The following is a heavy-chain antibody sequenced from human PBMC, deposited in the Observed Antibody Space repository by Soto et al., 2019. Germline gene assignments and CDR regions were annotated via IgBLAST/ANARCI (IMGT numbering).Heavy chain of an antibody. CDR1: GFTFSSYG. V-gene: IGHV3-30*18. CDR2: ISYDGSNK. J-gene: IGHJ4*02. D-gene: IGHD3-10*01. CDR3: AKDDYYGSGSWD. Sequence: QVQLVESGGGVVQPGRSLRLSCAASGFTFSSYGMQWVRQAPGKGLEWVAVISYDGSNKYYADSVKGRFTISRDNSKNTLYLQMNSLRAEDTAVYYCAKDDYYGSGSWDWGQGTLVTVSS.